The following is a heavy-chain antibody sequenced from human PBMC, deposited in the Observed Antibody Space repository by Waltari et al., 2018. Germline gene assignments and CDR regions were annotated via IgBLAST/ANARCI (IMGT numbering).Heavy chain of an antibody. Sequence: QVQLVQSGAEVKKPGSSVKVSCKASGGTFSSYAISWVRQAPGQGLGWMGGIIPIFGTANYEQKFQGRVTITADESTSTAYMELSSLRSEDTAVYYCARFGLRAVANGWGQGTLVTVSS. D-gene: IGHD6-19*01. J-gene: IGHJ4*02. CDR1: GGTFSSYA. CDR2: IIPIFGTA. CDR3: ARFGLRAVANG. V-gene: IGHV1-69*13.